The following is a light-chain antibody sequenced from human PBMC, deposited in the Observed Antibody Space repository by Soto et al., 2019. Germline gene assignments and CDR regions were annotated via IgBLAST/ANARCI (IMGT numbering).Light chain of an antibody. CDR3: QQYDQWWT. V-gene: IGKV3-15*01. CDR2: GAS. J-gene: IGKJ1*01. Sequence: EIVMTQSPATLSVSPGERATFSCRAGQSVNGNLAWYQLKPGQAPRLLVYGASIRATGIPARFSGSGSGTDYTLSISSLQSEDFGVYFCQQYDQWWTFGQGTKVDIK. CDR1: QSVNGN.